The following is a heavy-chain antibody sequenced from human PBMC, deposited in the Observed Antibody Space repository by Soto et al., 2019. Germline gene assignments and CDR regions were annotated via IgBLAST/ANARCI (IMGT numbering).Heavy chain of an antibody. CDR2: ISAYNGNT. Sequence: ASVKVSCKASGYTFTSYGISWVRQAPGQGLECMGWISAYNGNTNYAQKLQGRVTMTTGTSTSTAYMELRSLRSDDTAVYYCARENIVLVSAATPKYYYYYYGMDVWGQGTTVTVS. D-gene: IGHD2-2*01. V-gene: IGHV1-18*04. CDR3: ARENIVLVSAATPKYYYYYYGMDV. CDR1: GYTFTSYG. J-gene: IGHJ6*02.